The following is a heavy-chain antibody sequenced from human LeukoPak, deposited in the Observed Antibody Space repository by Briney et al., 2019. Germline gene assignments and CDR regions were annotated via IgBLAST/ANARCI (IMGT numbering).Heavy chain of an antibody. J-gene: IGHJ3*02. V-gene: IGHV3-33*01. CDR1: GFTFSSYG. CDR3: AREFVTRGAFDI. CDR2: IWYDGSNK. Sequence: GRSLRLPCAASGFTFSSYGMHWVRQAPGKGLEWVAVIWYDGSNKYYADSVKGRFTISRDNSKNTLYLQMNSLRAEDTAVYYCAREFVTRGAFDIWGQGTMVTVSS. D-gene: IGHD2-21*01.